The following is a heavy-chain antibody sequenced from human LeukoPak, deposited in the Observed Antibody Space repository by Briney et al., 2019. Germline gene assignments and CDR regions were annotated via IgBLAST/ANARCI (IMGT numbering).Heavy chain of an antibody. V-gene: IGHV4-59*01. D-gene: IGHD6-19*01. J-gene: IGHJ4*02. Sequence: SETLSLTCTVSGGSISSYYWSWIRQPPGKGLEWIGYIYYSGSTNYNPSLKSRVTTSVDTSKNQFSLKLSSVTAADTAVYYCARGLEKWLVPGGPYFDYWGQGTLVTVSS. CDR1: GGSISSYY. CDR3: ARGLEKWLVPGGPYFDY. CDR2: IYYSGST.